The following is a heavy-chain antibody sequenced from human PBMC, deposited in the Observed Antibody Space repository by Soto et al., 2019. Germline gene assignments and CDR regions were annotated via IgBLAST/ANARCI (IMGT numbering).Heavy chain of an antibody. V-gene: IGHV3-21*01. CDR2: ISSGSSDI. CDR1: GFTFSIYS. Sequence: EVQLVESGGGLVKPGGSLRLSCAASGFTFSIYSMNWVRQAPGKGLEWVSSISSGSSDIYYADSVKGRFTISRDNAANTSLLQLNSLRGDDPAVFYYSRAAAVVVVVLPPPPTPPYYYYMDVWGKGTAVTVSS. D-gene: IGHD2-15*01. J-gene: IGHJ6*03. CDR3: SRAAAVVVVVLPPPPTPPYYYYMDV.